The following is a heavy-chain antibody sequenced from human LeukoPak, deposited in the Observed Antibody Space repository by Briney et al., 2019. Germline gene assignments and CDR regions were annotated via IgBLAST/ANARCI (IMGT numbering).Heavy chain of an antibody. CDR1: GDSISSSSYF. CDR3: ARMRSYWYFDL. Sequence: SETLSLTCSVSGDSISSSSYFWGWIRQSPEQGLEWIGTSYHTGNTYYNPSLKSRVTISLDTSSNQFSLRLISVIVADTAVYYCARMRSYWYFDLWGRGTLVAVSS. V-gene: IGHV4-39*01. J-gene: IGHJ2*01. CDR2: SYHTGNT.